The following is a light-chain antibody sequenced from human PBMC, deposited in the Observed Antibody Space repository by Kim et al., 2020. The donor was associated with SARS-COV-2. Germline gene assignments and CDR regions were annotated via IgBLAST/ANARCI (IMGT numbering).Light chain of an antibody. CDR2: QDT. V-gene: IGLV3-1*01. CDR1: KLGDKY. Sequence: SYELTQPPSVSVSPGQTASITCSGDKLGDKYASWYQQKPGQSPVLVIYQDTKRPSGIPERFSGSNSGNTATLTISGTQAMDEADYYCQAWDSSTLYVFGTVTKVTVL. J-gene: IGLJ1*01. CDR3: QAWDSSTLYV.